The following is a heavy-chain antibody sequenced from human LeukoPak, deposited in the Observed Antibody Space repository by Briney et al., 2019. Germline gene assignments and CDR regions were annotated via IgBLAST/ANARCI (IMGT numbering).Heavy chain of an antibody. D-gene: IGHD1-26*01. Sequence: GGSLRLSCAASGFAFRTYWMAWVRQAPGKGLEWVANIKGDESARHQADSVKGRFTISRDNAQNSVYLQMSSLRGEDTAVYYCARDVVGSLDYWGQGTLVTVSS. J-gene: IGHJ4*02. CDR3: ARDVVGSLDY. V-gene: IGHV3-7*01. CDR2: IKGDESAR. CDR1: GFAFRTYW.